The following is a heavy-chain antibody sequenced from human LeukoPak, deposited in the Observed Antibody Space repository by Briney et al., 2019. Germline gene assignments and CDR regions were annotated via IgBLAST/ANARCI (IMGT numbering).Heavy chain of an antibody. CDR2: ISAYNGNT. CDR1: GYTFTSYG. J-gene: IGHJ3*02. D-gene: IGHD3-3*01. V-gene: IGHV1-18*01. Sequence: ASVSVSCKASGYTFTSYGISWVRQAPGQGLEGMGWISAYNGNTNYAQKLQGRVTMTTDTSTSTAYMELRSLRSDDTAVYYCATRRDYDFWSGYYSEYDAFDIWGQGTMVTVSS. CDR3: ATRRDYDFWSGYYSEYDAFDI.